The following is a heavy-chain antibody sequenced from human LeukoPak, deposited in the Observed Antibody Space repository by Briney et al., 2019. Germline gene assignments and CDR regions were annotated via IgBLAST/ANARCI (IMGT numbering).Heavy chain of an antibody. CDR3: AKEGETMVVTPVGY. D-gene: IGHD4-23*01. CDR2: ISGSVGST. V-gene: IGHV3-23*01. J-gene: IGHJ4*02. CDR1: GFTFSIYA. Sequence: GGSLRLSCAASGFTFSIYAMSWVRQAPGEGLEWVSAISGSVGSTYYADSLKGRFTSCRNHANNTLYLQMNRLRAEDTAVYYCAKEGETMVVTPVGYWGQGTLVTVSS.